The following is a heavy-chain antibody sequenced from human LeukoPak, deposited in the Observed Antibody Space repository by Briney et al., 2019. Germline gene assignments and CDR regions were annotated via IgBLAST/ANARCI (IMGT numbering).Heavy chain of an antibody. CDR3: ARHQYYYYMDV. J-gene: IGHJ6*03. V-gene: IGHV3-48*01. CDR1: GFTFDDYA. Sequence: GSLRLSCAASGFTFDDYAMNWVRQAPGKGLEWVSYISSSSSTIYYADSVKGRFTISRDNAKNSLYLQMNSLRAEDTAVYYCARHQYYYYMDVWGKGTTVTVSS. CDR2: ISSSSSTI.